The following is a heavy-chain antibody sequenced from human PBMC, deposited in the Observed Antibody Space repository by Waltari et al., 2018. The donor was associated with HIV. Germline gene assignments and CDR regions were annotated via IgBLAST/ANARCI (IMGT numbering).Heavy chain of an antibody. J-gene: IGHJ4*01. CDR2: TYPESKLSM. CDR1: GDRVPSDRAT. D-gene: IGHD3-3*01. Sequence: QVYLEQSGPGLVQPSQTIRLTCVISGDRVPSDRATWTWIRQSPSSGLNWLGRTYPESKLSMDFAGSVAGHTGFTAVAENQHYSLYPAAVTPNNTAVYFCARDSFGLYFWGQGTQVIVSS. V-gene: IGHV6-1*01. CDR3: ARDSFGLYF.